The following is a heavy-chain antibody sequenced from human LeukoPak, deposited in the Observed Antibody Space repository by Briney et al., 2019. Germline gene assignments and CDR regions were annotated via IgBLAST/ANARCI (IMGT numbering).Heavy chain of an antibody. CDR2: ITTGGSTR. Sequence: PGGSLRLSCVASGFTFSSYEMNWVRQAPGKGLEGISYITTGGSTRYYADSVKGRFTISRDNAKNTLYLKMNSLRDEDTAVYYCARDPYDGSGHYDDLFDYWGQGTLVTVSS. CDR1: GFTFSSYE. D-gene: IGHD3-22*01. V-gene: IGHV3-48*03. J-gene: IGHJ4*02. CDR3: ARDPYDGSGHYDDLFDY.